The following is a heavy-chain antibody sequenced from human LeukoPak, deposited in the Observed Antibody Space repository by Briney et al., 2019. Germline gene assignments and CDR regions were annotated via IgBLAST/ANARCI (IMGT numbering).Heavy chain of an antibody. V-gene: IGHV3-23*01. Sequence: GGTLRLSCAASGFTFSSYGMSWVRQAPGKGLEWVSSISNSGGSTYHADSVKGRFTISRDNSKNTLYLQMNRLRAEDTAVYYCAKDPYSSGPYNWFDPWGQGTLVTVSS. CDR3: AKDPYSSGPYNWFDP. D-gene: IGHD6-19*01. CDR1: GFTFSSYG. J-gene: IGHJ5*02. CDR2: ISNSGGST.